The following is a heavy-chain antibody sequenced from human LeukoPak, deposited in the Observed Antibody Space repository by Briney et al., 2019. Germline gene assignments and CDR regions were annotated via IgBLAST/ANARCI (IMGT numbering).Heavy chain of an antibody. D-gene: IGHD6-6*01. Sequence: ASVTVSCRASGYTFTGYYMHWLRQSPGQGLEWMGWINRNSGGTNYAQKFQGRVTMTRDTSISTAYMELSRLRSDDTAVYYCASQSSSSPDFDYWGQGTLVAVSA. CDR2: INRNSGGT. J-gene: IGHJ4*02. CDR1: GYTFTGYY. CDR3: ASQSSSSPDFDY. V-gene: IGHV1-2*02.